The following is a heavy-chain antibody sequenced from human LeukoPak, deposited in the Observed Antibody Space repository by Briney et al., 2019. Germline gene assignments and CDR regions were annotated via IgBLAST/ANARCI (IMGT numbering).Heavy chain of an antibody. J-gene: IGHJ4*02. D-gene: IGHD3-10*01. CDR3: ARVGGRGSIGGDC. CDR1: GFTFSTYW. Sequence: PGGSLRLSCAASGFTFSTYWMHWVRQAPGKGLVWVSRIKSDGSATTYADFVKGRFTVSRDNAKNTLYLQMSSLRAEDTAMYFCARVGGRGSIGGDCWGQGILVTVSS. CDR2: IKSDGSAT. V-gene: IGHV3-74*03.